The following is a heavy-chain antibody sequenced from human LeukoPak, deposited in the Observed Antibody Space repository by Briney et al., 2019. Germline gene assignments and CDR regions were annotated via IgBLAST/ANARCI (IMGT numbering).Heavy chain of an antibody. D-gene: IGHD1-26*01. CDR3: ARVDSGSYQMDY. CDR2: IYYSGST. CDR1: GGSISSSGYY. Sequence: SETLSLTCTVSGGSISSSGYYWGWIRQPPGKGLEWIGSIYYSGSTYYNPSLKSRVTISVDTSTNQFSLKLSSVTAADTAVYYCARVDSGSYQMDYWGQGTLVTVSS. V-gene: IGHV4-39*07. J-gene: IGHJ4*02.